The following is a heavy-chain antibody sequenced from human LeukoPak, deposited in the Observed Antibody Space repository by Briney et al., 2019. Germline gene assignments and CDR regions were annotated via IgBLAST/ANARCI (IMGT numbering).Heavy chain of an antibody. J-gene: IGHJ4*02. CDR2: ISGSGGST. CDR1: GFTFSSYA. CDR3: ARSRFLEWLLDY. V-gene: IGHV3-23*01. D-gene: IGHD3-3*01. Sequence: GGSLRLSCAASGFTFSSYAMSWVRQAPGKGLEWVSAISGSGGSTYYADSVKGRFTISRDNSKNTLYLQMNSLRAEDTAVYYSARSRFLEWLLDYWGQGTLVTVSS.